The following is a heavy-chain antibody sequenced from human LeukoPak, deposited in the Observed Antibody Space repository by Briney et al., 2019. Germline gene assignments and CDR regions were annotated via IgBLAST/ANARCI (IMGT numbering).Heavy chain of an antibody. CDR1: GFTVSSNS. V-gene: IGHV3-53*01. J-gene: IGHJ4*02. CDR2: IYSDNT. CDR3: ARAGPNSGSYIGVS. D-gene: IGHD1-26*01. Sequence: GGSLRLSCTVSGFTVSSNSMSWVRQAPGKGLEWVSFIYSDNTHYSDSVKGRFTISRDNSKNTLYLQMNSLRAEDTAVYYCARAGPNSGSYIGVSGGQGTLVTVSS.